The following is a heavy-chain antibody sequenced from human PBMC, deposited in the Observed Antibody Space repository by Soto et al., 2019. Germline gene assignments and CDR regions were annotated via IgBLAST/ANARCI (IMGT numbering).Heavy chain of an antibody. CDR2: TSYDGANT. CDR1: GFTFSSYE. CDR3: ARRSTVSYHGLDG. J-gene: IGHJ6*02. V-gene: IGHV3-30-3*01. Sequence: SCAASGFTFSSYEMHWVRQAPGKGLEWVAITSYDGANTYYADSVKGRFTISRDNSKNTLDLQMDRLILGDTAVYFGARRSTVSYHGLDGWGQGITVTV. D-gene: IGHD4-17*01.